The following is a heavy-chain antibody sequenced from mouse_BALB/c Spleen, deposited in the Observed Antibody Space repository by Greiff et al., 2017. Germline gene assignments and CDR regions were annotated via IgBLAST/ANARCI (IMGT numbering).Heavy chain of an antibody. V-gene: IGHV5-9-3*01. CDR3: ARHPLG. CDR1: GFTFSSYA. J-gene: IGHJ3*01. CDR2: ISSGGSYT. Sequence: EVMLVESGGGLVKPGGSLKLSCAASGFTFSSYAMSWVRQTPEKRLEWVATISSGGSYTYYPDSVKGRFTISRDNAKNTLYLQMSSLRSEDTAMYYCARHPLGWGQGTLVTVSA.